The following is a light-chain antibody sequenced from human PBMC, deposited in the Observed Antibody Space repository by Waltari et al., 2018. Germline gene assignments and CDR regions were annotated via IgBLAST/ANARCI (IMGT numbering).Light chain of an antibody. J-gene: IGKJ2*01. CDR3: MQGTHWPYT. CDR2: KVS. CDR1: KSLVFGDGNTY. Sequence: DAVMTQSPLSLPVTPGPPASIPRRSTKSLVFGDGNTYLNWFHQRPGQSPRRLIYKVSNRDSGVPDRFSGSGSGTDFTLRISRVEAEDVGVYYCMQGTHWPYTFGQGTKVEI. V-gene: IGKV2-30*01.